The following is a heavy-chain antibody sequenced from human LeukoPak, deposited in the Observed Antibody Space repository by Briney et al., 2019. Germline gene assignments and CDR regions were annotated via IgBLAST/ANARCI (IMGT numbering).Heavy chain of an antibody. V-gene: IGHV3-21*01. CDR1: GFTFSSYS. Sequence: GGSLRLSCAASGFTFSSYSMNGVRQAPGKGLEWVSSISSSSSYIYYADSVKGRFTISRDNAKISLYLQMISLRAEDTAVYYCARVPDYYDSSGYYSEVWYCQHWGQGTLVTVSS. CDR2: ISSSSSYI. CDR3: ARVPDYYDSSGYYSEVWYCQH. J-gene: IGHJ1*01. D-gene: IGHD3-22*01.